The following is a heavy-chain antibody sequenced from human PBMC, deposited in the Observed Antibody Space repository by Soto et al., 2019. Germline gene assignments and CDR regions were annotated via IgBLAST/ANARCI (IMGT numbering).Heavy chain of an antibody. V-gene: IGHV3-30*04. Sequence: QVQLVESGGGVVQPGRSLRLSCAASGFTFSRHAMHWVRQAPGKGLEWVAVISYDGRNKYYADSVKGRFTISRDNSRNTRYLQMSSLRGEDTAVYYCARDDQGDYWGQGTLVTVSS. CDR3: ARDDQGDY. CDR1: GFTFSRHA. CDR2: ISYDGRNK. J-gene: IGHJ4*02.